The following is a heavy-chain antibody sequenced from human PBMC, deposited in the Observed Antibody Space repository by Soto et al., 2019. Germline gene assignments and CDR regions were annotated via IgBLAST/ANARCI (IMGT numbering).Heavy chain of an antibody. D-gene: IGHD2-8*02. CDR2: INHSGST. Sequence: PSETLSLTCAVSGGSISSGGYSWSWIRQPPGKGLEGIGEINHSGSTNYNPSLKSRVTISVDTSKNQFSLKLTSVTAADTAVYYCARDKITGLFDYWGQGTLVTVSS. CDR3: ARDKITGLFDY. V-gene: IGHV4-30-2*01. CDR1: GGSISSGGYS. J-gene: IGHJ4*02.